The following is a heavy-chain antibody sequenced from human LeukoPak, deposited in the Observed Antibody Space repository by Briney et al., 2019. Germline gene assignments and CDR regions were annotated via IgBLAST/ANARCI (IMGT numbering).Heavy chain of an antibody. J-gene: IGHJ4*02. CDR3: AIRIDCSSTICLVDY. CDR1: GYTFTSCY. CDR2: INPSGGST. V-gene: IGHV1-46*01. D-gene: IGHD2-2*01. Sequence: ASVKVSCKASGYTFTSCYMHWVRQAPGQGLEWMGIINPSGGSTSYAQKFQGRVTMTRDMSTSTVYMELSSLRSEDTAVYYCAIRIDCSSTICLVDYWGQGTLVTVSS.